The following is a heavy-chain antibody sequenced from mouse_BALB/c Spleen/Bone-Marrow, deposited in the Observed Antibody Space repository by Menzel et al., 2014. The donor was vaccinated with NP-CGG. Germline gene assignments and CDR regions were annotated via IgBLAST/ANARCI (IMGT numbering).Heavy chain of an antibody. D-gene: IGHD2-2*01. CDR2: IYPGDGDT. J-gene: IGHJ4*01. CDR3: ARWLPAMDY. V-gene: IGHV1-80*01. Sequence: QVHVKQSGAELVRPGSSVKISCKASGYAFSSYWMSWVKQRPGQGLEWIGQIYPGDGDTNHNGKFKGKATLTADKSSSTAYMQLSSLTSEDSAVYFCARWLPAMDYWGQGTSVTVSS. CDR1: GYAFSSYW.